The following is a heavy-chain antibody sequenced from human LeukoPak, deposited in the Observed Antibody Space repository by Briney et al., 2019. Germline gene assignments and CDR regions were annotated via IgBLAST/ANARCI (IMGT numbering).Heavy chain of an antibody. J-gene: IGHJ4*02. CDR2: IKTDGSST. V-gene: IGHV3-74*01. CDR1: GFTFSSYW. Sequence: GGSLRLSCAASGFTFSSYWMHWVRQAPGKGLVCVSRIKTDGSSTTYADSVKGRFTISRDNAKNTLYLQMNSLRAEDTAVYYCAGGYSVTHWGQGILVTVSS. CDR3: AGGYSVTH. D-gene: IGHD1-26*01.